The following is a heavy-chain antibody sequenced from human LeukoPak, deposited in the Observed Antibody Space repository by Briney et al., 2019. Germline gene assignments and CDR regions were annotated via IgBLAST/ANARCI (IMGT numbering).Heavy chain of an antibody. V-gene: IGHV3-23*01. CDR3: AKDQVFGYYGSGSYQNY. CDR2: ISGSGTST. D-gene: IGHD3-10*01. CDR1: GFAFRSYA. Sequence: GGSLRLSCAASGFAFRSYAMTWVRQAPGKGLEWVSVISGSGTSTDYADSVKGRFTISRDNSKNTLYLQMNSLRAEDTAVYYCAKDQVFGYYGSGSYQNYWGQGTLVTVSS. J-gene: IGHJ4*02.